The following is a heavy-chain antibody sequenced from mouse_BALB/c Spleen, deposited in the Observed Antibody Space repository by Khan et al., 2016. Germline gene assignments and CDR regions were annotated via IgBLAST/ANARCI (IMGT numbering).Heavy chain of an antibody. CDR2: IWAGGST. CDR1: GFSLTSYG. D-gene: IGHD2-2*01. CDR3: ARDYGNDAFYARDY. V-gene: IGHV2-9*02. Sequence: QVQLKQSGPGLVAPSQSLSITCTVSGFSLTSYGVHWVRQPPGKGLEWLGVIWAGGSTNYNSALLSRLGISKDNSKSQVSVTMNRLQTDDTAMYYCARDYGNDAFYARDYCGQETSVTVSS. J-gene: IGHJ4*01.